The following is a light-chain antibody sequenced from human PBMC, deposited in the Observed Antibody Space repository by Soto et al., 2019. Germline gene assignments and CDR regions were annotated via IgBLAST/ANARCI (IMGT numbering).Light chain of an antibody. J-gene: IGKJ5*01. CDR3: QESYSPPPIS. V-gene: IGKV1-39*01. CDR1: QTISNY. Sequence: DIQITRCPSSLSASVGDRVTITCRASQTISNYLNWYQKKPGKAPKLLIYAASTLQRGVPSRFSGSGSGTDFTLTIGSLQPEDSATYYCQESYSPPPISSGQGTRLEIK. CDR2: AAS.